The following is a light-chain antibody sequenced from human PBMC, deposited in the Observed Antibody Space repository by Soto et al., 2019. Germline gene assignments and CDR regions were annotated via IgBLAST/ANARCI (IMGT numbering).Light chain of an antibody. J-gene: IGLJ1*01. Sequence: QSVLTQPPSVSGAPGQRVTISCTGSSSNIGAGYDVNWYQQLPGTAPKLLIYGNFNRPSGAPDRFSGSQSGTSASLAITGLQADDEADYYCQSYDNSLSGSCVFGTGTKVTAL. CDR3: QSYDNSLSGSCV. CDR2: GNF. CDR1: SSNIGAGYD. V-gene: IGLV1-40*01.